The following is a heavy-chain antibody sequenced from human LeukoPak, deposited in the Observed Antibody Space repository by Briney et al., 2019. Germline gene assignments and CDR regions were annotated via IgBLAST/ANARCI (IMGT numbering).Heavy chain of an antibody. Sequence: PGGSLRLSCAASGFTFSSYEMNWVRQAPEKGLEWVSGISWNGGNIAYADSVKGRFTISRDNAKNSLYLQVNSLRAEDTALYFCARDRRHSSSWSTRAFDYWGQGTLVTVSS. V-gene: IGHV3-20*04. D-gene: IGHD6-13*01. CDR2: ISWNGGNI. J-gene: IGHJ4*02. CDR3: ARDRRHSSSWSTRAFDY. CDR1: GFTFSSYE.